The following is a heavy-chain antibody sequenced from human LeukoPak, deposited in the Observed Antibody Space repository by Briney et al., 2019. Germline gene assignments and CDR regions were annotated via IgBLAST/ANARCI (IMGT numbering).Heavy chain of an antibody. D-gene: IGHD3-22*01. CDR2: ISASCGRT. V-gene: IGHV3-23*01. CDR1: GITLSTSG. CDR3: AKRGVVIRVILVGFHKEAYYFDS. J-gene: IGHJ4*02. Sequence: GGTLRLSCPVSGITLSTSGMTWVRQAPGKGLESYPGISASCGRTNYADSVKGRFTISRDNPKNTLYLQMNSLRAEDTAVYFCAKRGVVIRVILVGFHKEAYYFDSWGQGALVTVSS.